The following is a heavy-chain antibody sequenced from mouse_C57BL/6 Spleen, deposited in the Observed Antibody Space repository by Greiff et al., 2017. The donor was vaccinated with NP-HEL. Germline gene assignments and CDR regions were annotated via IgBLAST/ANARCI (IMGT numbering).Heavy chain of an antibody. CDR2: FHPYNDDT. CDR1: GYTFTTYP. D-gene: IGHD2-3*01. Sequence: QVQLQQSGAELVKPGASVKMSCKASGYTFTTYPIEWMKQNHGKSLEWIGNFHPYNDDTKYNEKFKGKATLTVEKSSSTVYLELSRLTSDDSAVYYCARRGRGEDGYYWGYFDVWGTGTTVTVPS. J-gene: IGHJ1*03. CDR3: ARRGRGEDGYYWGYFDV. V-gene: IGHV1-47*01.